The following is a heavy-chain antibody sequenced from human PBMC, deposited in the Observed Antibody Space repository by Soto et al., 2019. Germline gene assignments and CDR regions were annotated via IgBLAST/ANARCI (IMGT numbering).Heavy chain of an antibody. V-gene: IGHV3-30*18. CDR1: GFTFSSYG. Sequence: QVQLVESGGGVVQPGRSLRLSCAASGFTFSSYGMHWVRQAPGKGLEWVAVISYDGSNKYYADSVKGRFTISRDNSKNTLYLQMNSLRAEDTAVYYCAKHGSSSSGARGVNWFDPWGQGTLVTVSS. CDR2: ISYDGSNK. D-gene: IGHD6-6*01. CDR3: AKHGSSSSGARGVNWFDP. J-gene: IGHJ5*02.